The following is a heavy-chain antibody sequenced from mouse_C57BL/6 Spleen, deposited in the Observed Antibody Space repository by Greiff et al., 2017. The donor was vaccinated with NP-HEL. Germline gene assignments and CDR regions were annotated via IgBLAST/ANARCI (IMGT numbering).Heavy chain of an antibody. CDR3: ARGGGNYDYAMDY. CDR1: GYAFSSSW. J-gene: IGHJ4*01. V-gene: IGHV1-82*01. D-gene: IGHD2-1*01. Sequence: QVQLQQSGPELVKPGASVKISCKASGYAFSSSWMNWVKQRPGKGLEWIGRIYPGDGDTNYNGKFKGKATLTADKSSRTAYMQLSSLTSEDSAVYVCARGGGNYDYAMDYWGQGTSVTVSS. CDR2: IYPGDGDT.